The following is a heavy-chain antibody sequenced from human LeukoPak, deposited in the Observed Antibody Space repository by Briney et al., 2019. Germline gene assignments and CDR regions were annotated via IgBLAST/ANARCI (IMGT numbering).Heavy chain of an antibody. J-gene: IGHJ5*02. CDR2: ISAYNGNT. CDR1: GYTFTSYG. V-gene: IGHV1-18*01. D-gene: IGHD4-23*01. CDR3: ARDAIRWSRDNWFDP. Sequence: ASVKVSCKPSGYTFTSYGISWERQAPGQGLEWMGWISAYNGNTNDAQKLQGRVTMTTDTSTSTAYMELRSLRSDDTAVYYCARDAIRWSRDNWFDPWGQGTLVTVSS.